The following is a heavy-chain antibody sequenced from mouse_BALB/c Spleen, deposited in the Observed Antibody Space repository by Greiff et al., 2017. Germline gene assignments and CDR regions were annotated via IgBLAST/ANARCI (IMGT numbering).Heavy chain of an antibody. CDR1: GFTFSDYY. CDR3: ARGLQTGTYAMDY. CDR2: ISDGGSYT. J-gene: IGHJ4*01. Sequence: EVHLVESGGGLVKPGGSLKLSCAASGFTFSDYYMYWVRQTPEKRLEWVATISDGGSYTYYPDSVKGRFTISRDNAKNNLYLQMSSLKSEDTAMYYCARGLQTGTYAMDYWGQGTSVTVSS. D-gene: IGHD4-1*01. V-gene: IGHV5-4*02.